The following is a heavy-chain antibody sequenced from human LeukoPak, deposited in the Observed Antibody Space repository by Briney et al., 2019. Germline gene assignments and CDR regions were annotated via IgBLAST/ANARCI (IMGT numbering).Heavy chain of an antibody. V-gene: IGHV3-7*01. CDR1: GFSFTHYW. Sequence: GGSLRLSCAASGFSFTHYWMRWVRQAPGKGLEWVANVKEDGTTKQCVDSVKGRFTISRDNAKNSLYLQMDSLSAEDTAVYYCVSQEVVPHWGQGTLVSVSS. D-gene: IGHD2-15*01. CDR3: VSQEVVPH. CDR2: VKEDGTTK. J-gene: IGHJ4*02.